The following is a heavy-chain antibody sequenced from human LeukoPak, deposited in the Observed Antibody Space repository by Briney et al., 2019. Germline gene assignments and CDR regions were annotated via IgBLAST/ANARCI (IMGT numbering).Heavy chain of an antibody. D-gene: IGHD3-22*01. CDR1: GGSFTDYF. CDR2: INDYSGNT. V-gene: IGHV4-34*01. CDR3: ARGRIAKIVVVHSFQYGMDV. J-gene: IGHJ6*02. Sequence: SETLSLTCDVFGGSFTDYFWTCIRQSPGKGREWIGEINDYSGNTNYNPSLNSRVSISLEKSKHQFSLELRSVTAADTAVYYCARGRIAKIVVVHSFQYGMDVWGQGTTVTVSS.